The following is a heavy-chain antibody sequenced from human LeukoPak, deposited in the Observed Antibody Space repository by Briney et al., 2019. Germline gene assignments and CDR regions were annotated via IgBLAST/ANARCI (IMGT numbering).Heavy chain of an antibody. CDR1: GGSISSGGYC. Sequence: SETLSLTCTVSGGSISSGGYCWSWIRQHPGKGLEWIGYIYYSGSTYYNPSLKSRVTISVDTSKNQFSLKLSSVTAADTAVYYCARLFPPAARGYFDYWGQGTLVTVSS. J-gene: IGHJ4*02. D-gene: IGHD2-2*01. CDR2: IYYSGST. V-gene: IGHV4-31*03. CDR3: ARLFPPAARGYFDY.